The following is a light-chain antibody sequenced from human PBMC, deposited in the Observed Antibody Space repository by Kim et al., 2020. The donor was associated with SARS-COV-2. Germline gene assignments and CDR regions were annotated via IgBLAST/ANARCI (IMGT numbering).Light chain of an antibody. CDR1: KLGDKY. V-gene: IGLV3-1*01. J-gene: IGLJ7*01. CDR3: QAWDSSTVV. Sequence: SYELTQPPSLSVSPGQTASIPCSGDKLGDKYVDWYQQKPGQSPMVVIYQDNKRPSGIPERFSGSNSGNTATLTISGTQAMDEADYYCQAWDSSTVVFGGGTQLTVL. CDR2: QDN.